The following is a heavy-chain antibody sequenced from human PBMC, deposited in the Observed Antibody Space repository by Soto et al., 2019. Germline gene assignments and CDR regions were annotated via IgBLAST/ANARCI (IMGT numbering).Heavy chain of an antibody. V-gene: IGHV2-5*01. CDR3: AHRRGYYDFWSGAADY. Sequence: QITLKESGPTLVKPTQTLTLTCTFSGFSLSTSGVGVGWIRQPPGKALEWLALIYWNDDKRYSPSLKSRLTITKDTSKNQVVLTMTNMDPVDTATYYCAHRRGYYDFWSGAADYWGQGTLVTVSS. D-gene: IGHD3-3*01. J-gene: IGHJ4*02. CDR2: IYWNDDK. CDR1: GFSLSTSGVG.